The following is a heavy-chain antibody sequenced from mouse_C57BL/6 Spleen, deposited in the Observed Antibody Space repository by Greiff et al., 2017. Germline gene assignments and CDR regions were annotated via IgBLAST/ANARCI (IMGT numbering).Heavy chain of an antibody. D-gene: IGHD1-1*01. V-gene: IGHV5-12*01. CDR1: GFTFSDYY. J-gene: IGHJ2*01. CDR3: ARQGTTVAYFDY. CDR2: ISNGGGST. Sequence: EVKVEESGGGLVQPGGSLKLSCAASGFTFSDYYMYWVRQTPEKRLEWVAYISNGGGSTYYPDTVKGRFTISRDNAKNTLYLQMSRLKSEDTAMYYCARQGTTVAYFDYWGQGTTLTVSS.